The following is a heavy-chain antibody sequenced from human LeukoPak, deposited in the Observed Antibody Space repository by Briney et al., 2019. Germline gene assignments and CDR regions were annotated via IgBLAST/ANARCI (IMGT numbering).Heavy chain of an antibody. D-gene: IGHD4-17*01. V-gene: IGHV4-4*07. CDR1: GGSISSYY. CDR2: IYTSGST. J-gene: IGHJ4*02. Sequence: SETLSLTCTVSGGSISSYYWSWIRQPAGKGLEWIGRIYTSGSTNYNPSLKSRVTMSVDTSKNQFSLKLRSVTAADTAVYYCARGQHDYGDYASDYWGQGTLVTVSS. CDR3: ARGQHDYGDYASDY.